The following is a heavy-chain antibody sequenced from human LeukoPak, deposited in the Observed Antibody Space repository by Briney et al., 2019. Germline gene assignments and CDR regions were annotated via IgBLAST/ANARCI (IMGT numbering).Heavy chain of an antibody. Sequence: GGSLRLSCAASGFTFTSYAMTWVRQAPGKGLEWVSGISGSGGSSYYADSVKGRFTISRDNSKNTLYLQTNSLRAEDTAVYYCAKESDSSSWYEGYFDYWGQGTLVTVSS. V-gene: IGHV3-23*01. D-gene: IGHD6-13*01. CDR1: GFTFTSYA. CDR2: ISGSGGSS. J-gene: IGHJ4*02. CDR3: AKESDSSSWYEGYFDY.